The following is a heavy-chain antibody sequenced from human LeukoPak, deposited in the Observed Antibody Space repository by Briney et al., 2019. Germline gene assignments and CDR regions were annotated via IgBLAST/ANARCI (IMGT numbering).Heavy chain of an antibody. CDR3: ARGSSFDGYCSAGACDAGYYDS. J-gene: IGHJ4*02. D-gene: IGHD2-15*01. V-gene: IGHV4-34*01. CDR2: INHRGSS. Sequence: PSETLSLTCAVYGESFSAYFWIWIRQAPGKPLEYIGEINHRGSSHYNPSLKTRVTLAVDTSKNQFSLRLTSVTAADTAVYFCARGSSFDGYCSAGACDAGYYDSWGQGTPVTVSS. CDR1: GESFSAYF.